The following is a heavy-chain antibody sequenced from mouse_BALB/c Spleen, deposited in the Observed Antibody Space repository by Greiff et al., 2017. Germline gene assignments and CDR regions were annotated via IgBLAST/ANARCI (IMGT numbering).Heavy chain of an antibody. CDR3: ARGEGLEANWDAWFAY. CDR1: GYSFTGYY. D-gene: IGHD4-1*01. J-gene: IGHJ3*01. Sequence: LVKTGASVKISCKASGYSFTGYYMHWVKQSHGKSLEWIGYISCYNGATSYNQKFKGKATFTVDTSSSTAYMQFNSLTSEDSAVYYCARGEGLEANWDAWFAYWGQGTLVTVSA. CDR2: ISCYNGAT. V-gene: IGHV1S34*01.